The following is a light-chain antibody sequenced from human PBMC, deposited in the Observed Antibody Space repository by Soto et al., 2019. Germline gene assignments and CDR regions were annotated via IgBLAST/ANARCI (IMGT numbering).Light chain of an antibody. CDR3: QSYESSSLSGFV. J-gene: IGLJ1*01. CDR2: ANS. CDR1: SSNIGSNT. Sequence: QSVLTQPPSASGAPGQRVTISCSGSSSNIGSNTVHWYQQLPGTAPKLLIYANSNRPSGVPGRFSGSKSGISASLAITGLQADDEADYYCQSYESSSLSGFVFGSGTKVTVL. V-gene: IGLV1-40*01.